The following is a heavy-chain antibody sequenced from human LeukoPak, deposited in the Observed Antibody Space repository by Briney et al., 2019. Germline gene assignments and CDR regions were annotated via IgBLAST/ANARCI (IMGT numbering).Heavy chain of an antibody. CDR3: ASLHQVRGLTVFDY. J-gene: IGHJ4*02. CDR2: IDHSGGT. Sequence: SETLSLTCTVSGGSISSSIHYWGWIRQPPGKGLEWFGEIDHSGGTSYNPSLKSRVTISIDTSKNQFSLKLSSVTAADTAVYYCASLHQVRGLTVFDYWGQGALVTVSS. CDR1: GGSISSSIHY. V-gene: IGHV4-39*01. D-gene: IGHD3-10*01.